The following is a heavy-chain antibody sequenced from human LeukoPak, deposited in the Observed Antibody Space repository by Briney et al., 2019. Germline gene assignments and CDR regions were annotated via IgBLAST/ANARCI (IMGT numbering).Heavy chain of an antibody. CDR1: GFTFSSYW. CDR2: IKQDGSEK. D-gene: IGHD3-3*01. CDR3: ARGDFSWGYGYFDY. Sequence: PGGSLRLSCAASGFTFSSYWMTWVRQAPGKGLEWVAKIKQDGSEKYYVDSVKGRFTISRDNAKNSLYLQMNSLGAEDTAVYYCARGDFSWGYGYFDYWGQGTLVTVSS. V-gene: IGHV3-7*01. J-gene: IGHJ4*02.